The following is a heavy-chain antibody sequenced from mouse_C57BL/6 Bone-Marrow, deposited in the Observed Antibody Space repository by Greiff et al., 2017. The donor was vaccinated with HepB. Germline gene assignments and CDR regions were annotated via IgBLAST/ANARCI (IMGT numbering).Heavy chain of an antibody. J-gene: IGHJ2*01. Sequence: QVQLQQPGAELVMPGASVKLSCKASGYTFTSYWMHWVKQRPGQGLEWIGEIDPSDSYTNYNQKFKGKSTLTVDKSSSTAYMQLSSLTSEDSAFYYCAREGGSTMITTYYFDYWGQGTTLTVSS. CDR3: AREGGSTMITTYYFDY. V-gene: IGHV1-69*01. CDR1: GYTFTSYW. D-gene: IGHD2-4*01. CDR2: IDPSDSYT.